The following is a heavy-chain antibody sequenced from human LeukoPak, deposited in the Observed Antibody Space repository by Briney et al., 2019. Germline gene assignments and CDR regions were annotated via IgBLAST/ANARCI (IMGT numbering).Heavy chain of an antibody. J-gene: IGHJ4*02. CDR2: VNWSGSST. CDR3: ARAHNSDGRDYYYAFSDY. CDR1: GFNFDDYG. Sequence: GGSLRLSCAASGFNFDDYGMTWVRQAPGRGLEWVSGVNWSGSSTNYADSVKGRFTISRDSATNSLYLQMNSLRAEDTALYYCARAHNSDGRDYYYAFSDYWGQGTLVTVSS. D-gene: IGHD3-22*01. V-gene: IGHV3-20*04.